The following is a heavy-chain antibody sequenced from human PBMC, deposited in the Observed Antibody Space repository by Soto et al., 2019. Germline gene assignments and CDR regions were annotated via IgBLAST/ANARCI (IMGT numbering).Heavy chain of an antibody. CDR1: GGTFSSYA. CDR3: ARRSTIFGVVTPIGYFDY. V-gene: IGHV1-69*13. CDR2: IIPIFGTA. J-gene: IGHJ4*02. D-gene: IGHD3-3*01. Sequence: SVKVSCKASGGTFSSYAISWVRQAPGQGLEWMGGIIPIFGTANYAQKFQGRVTITADESTSTAYMELSSLRSEDTAVYYCARRSTIFGVVTPIGYFDYWGQGTLVTVS.